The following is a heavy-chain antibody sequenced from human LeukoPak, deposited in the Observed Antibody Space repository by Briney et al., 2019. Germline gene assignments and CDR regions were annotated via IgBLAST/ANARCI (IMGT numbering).Heavy chain of an antibody. D-gene: IGHD3-16*01. CDR1: GVTFGDYA. Sequence: QPGRSLRLSCTASGVTFGDYAMTWVRQAPGKGLEWVGFIRSKAYGGTTEYAASVRGRFTISRDDSKSIAYLQMNSLKTEDTGVYYCTSPWGAFEYWGQGTLVTVSS. V-gene: IGHV3-49*04. CDR3: TSPWGAFEY. CDR2: IRSKAYGGTT. J-gene: IGHJ4*02.